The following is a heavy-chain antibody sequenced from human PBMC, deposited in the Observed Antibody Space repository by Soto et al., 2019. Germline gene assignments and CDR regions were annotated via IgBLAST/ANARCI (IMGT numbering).Heavy chain of an antibody. CDR3: VSSGGSLLIPWFDP. Sequence: QVQLQESGPGLVKPSGTLYLTCAVSGGSISSSNWWSWVRKPPGKGLEWIGETYHSGSTHYNPSLTSRVTTSVDKSKNQFSLKLISVTAADTAVYYCVSSGGSLLIPWFDPWGQGTLVTVSS. D-gene: IGHD3-10*01. CDR1: GGSISSSNW. CDR2: TYHSGST. V-gene: IGHV4-4*02. J-gene: IGHJ5*02.